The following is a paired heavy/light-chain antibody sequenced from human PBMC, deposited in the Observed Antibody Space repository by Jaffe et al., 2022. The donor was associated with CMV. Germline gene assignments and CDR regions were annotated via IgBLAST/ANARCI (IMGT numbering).Heavy chain of an antibody. CDR1: GFTFSSYS. CDR2: ISSSSSYI. Sequence: EVQLVESGGGLVKPGGSLRLSCAASGFTFSSYSMNWVRQAPGKGLEWVSSISSSSSYIYYADSVKGRFTISRDNAKNSLYLQMNSLRAEDTAVYYCARENRNYDYVWGSYRHTAPSFDYWGQGTLVTVSS. D-gene: IGHD3-16*02. CDR3: ARENRNYDYVWGSYRHTAPSFDY. V-gene: IGHV3-21*01. J-gene: IGHJ4*02.
Light chain of an antibody. V-gene: IGKV1-39*01. Sequence: DIQMTQSPSSLSASVGDRVTITCRASQSISSYLNWYQQKPGKAPKLLIYAASSLQSGVPSRFSGSGSGTDFTLTISSLQPEDFATYYCQQSYSTRLTFGGGTKVEIK. CDR2: AAS. CDR1: QSISSY. J-gene: IGKJ4*01. CDR3: QQSYSTRLT.